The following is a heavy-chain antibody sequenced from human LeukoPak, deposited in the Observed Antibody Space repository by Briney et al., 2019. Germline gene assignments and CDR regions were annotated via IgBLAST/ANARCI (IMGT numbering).Heavy chain of an antibody. CDR3: Y. D-gene: IGHD2-15*01. CDR2: IKQDGSEK. J-gene: IGHJ4*02. CDR1: GFTFSRYW. V-gene: IGHV3-7*01. Sequence: GGSLRLSCAASGFTFSRYWMSWVRQAPGKGLEWVANIKQDGSEKYYVDSVRGRLTISRDNAKNSLYCASNWCSGGLCYAPLGYWGQGTLVTVSS.